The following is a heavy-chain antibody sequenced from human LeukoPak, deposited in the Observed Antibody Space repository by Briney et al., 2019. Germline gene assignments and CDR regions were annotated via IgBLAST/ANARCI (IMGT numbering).Heavy chain of an antibody. Sequence: ASVKVSCKASGYTFTGYYMHSVRQAPAQGLEWRGWINTNSGGTNYAQKFQGRVTMTRDTSSSTAYMELSRLRSDDTAVYYCARAPQVTERSGVVRDWFDPWGQGTLVTVSS. CDR1: GYTFTGYY. CDR3: ARAPQVTERSGVVRDWFDP. V-gene: IGHV1-2*02. J-gene: IGHJ5*02. CDR2: INTNSGGT. D-gene: IGHD2-15*01.